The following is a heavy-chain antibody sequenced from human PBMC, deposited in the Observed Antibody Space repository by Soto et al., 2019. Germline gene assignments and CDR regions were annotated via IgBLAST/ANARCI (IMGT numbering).Heavy chain of an antibody. CDR3: AKFPPHSVGTSPLEVYGMDV. Sequence: GGSLRLSCAASGLTFSSYSMNWVRQAPGKGLEWVSYISSSSSTIYYADSVKGRFTISRDNAKNSLYLQMNSLRAEDAAVYYCAKFPPHSVGTSPLEVYGMDVWGQGTTVTVSS. J-gene: IGHJ6*02. CDR1: GLTFSSYS. D-gene: IGHD2-15*01. V-gene: IGHV3-48*01. CDR2: ISSSSSTI.